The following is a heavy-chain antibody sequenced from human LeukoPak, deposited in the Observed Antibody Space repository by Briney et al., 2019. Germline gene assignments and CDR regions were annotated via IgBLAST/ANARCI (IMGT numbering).Heavy chain of an antibody. Sequence: GGSLRLSCAAAGFTFSSYAMSWVRQAPGKGLEWVSGVSGSGGSTYYAESVKGRFTISRDNSKNTLYMQMNSLRAEDTAVYYCAGIAVAGTGWFDPWGQGTLVTVSS. CDR3: AGIAVAGTGWFDP. V-gene: IGHV3-23*01. D-gene: IGHD6-19*01. CDR1: GFTFSSYA. CDR2: VSGSGGST. J-gene: IGHJ5*02.